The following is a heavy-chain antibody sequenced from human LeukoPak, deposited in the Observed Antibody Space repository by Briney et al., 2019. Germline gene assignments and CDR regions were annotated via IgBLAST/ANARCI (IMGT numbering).Heavy chain of an antibody. D-gene: IGHD5-24*01. V-gene: IGHV3-30-3*01. J-gene: IGHJ4*02. CDR2: ISYDGSNK. Sequence: GGSLRLSSAASGFTVSRNYMSWVRQAPGKGLEWVAIISYDGSNKLYADSVKGRFTISRDNSKKTLYLQMNSLRAEDTAMYYCARDLRWLQCFDYWGQGTLVTVSS. CDR1: GFTVSRNY. CDR3: ARDLRWLQCFDY.